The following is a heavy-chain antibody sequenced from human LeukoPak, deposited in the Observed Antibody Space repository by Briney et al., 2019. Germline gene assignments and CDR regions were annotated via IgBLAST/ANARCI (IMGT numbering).Heavy chain of an antibody. J-gene: IGHJ4*02. D-gene: IGHD3-22*01. Sequence: GGSLRLSCAASGFTFSSYGMHWVRQAPGKGLEWVAVISYDGSNKYYADSVKGRFTISRDNSKNTLYLQMNSLRAEDTAVYYCAKDYNYYDSSGYTEIDGGAVYWGQGTLVTVSS. CDR3: AKDYNYYDSSGYTEIDGGAVY. CDR1: GFTFSSYG. CDR2: ISYDGSNK. V-gene: IGHV3-30*18.